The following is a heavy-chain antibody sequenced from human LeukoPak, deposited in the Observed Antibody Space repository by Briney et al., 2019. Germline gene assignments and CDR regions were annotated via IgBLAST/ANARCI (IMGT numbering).Heavy chain of an antibody. CDR1: GFTFRSYG. Sequence: PVGSLRLSCVASGFTFRSYGMHWVRQAPGKGLEWVAVVAYDESNIDYVDSVKGRFTISRDNSKNTVYLQMNSLRGEDSAVYYCAKGMTHTYYYYAMDVWGQGTTVTVS. J-gene: IGHJ6*02. CDR3: AKGMTHTYYYYAMDV. V-gene: IGHV3-30*18. CDR2: VAYDESNI.